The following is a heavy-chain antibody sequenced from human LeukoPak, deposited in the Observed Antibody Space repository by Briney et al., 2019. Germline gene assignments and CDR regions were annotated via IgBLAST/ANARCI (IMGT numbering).Heavy chain of an antibody. J-gene: IGHJ5*02. D-gene: IGHD3-10*01. CDR1: GFTVSSNY. CDR3: AXDPXGVRGGWFDP. V-gene: IGHV3-66*01. Sequence: GGSLXXSCAASGFTVSSNYMSWVRQAPGKGLEWVSVIYSGGSTYYADSVKGRFTISRDNSKNTLYLKMNSMRGEGKAVYYCAXDPXGVRGGWFDPWGQGTLVTVSS. CDR2: IYSGGST.